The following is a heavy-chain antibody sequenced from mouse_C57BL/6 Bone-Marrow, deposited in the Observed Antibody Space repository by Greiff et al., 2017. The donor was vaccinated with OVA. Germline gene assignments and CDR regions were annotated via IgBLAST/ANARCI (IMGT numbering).Heavy chain of an antibody. Sequence: QVQLKESGVELARPGASVKLSCKASGYTFTSYGISWVKQRTGQGLEWIGEIYPRSGNTYYNEKFKGKATLTADKSSSTAYMELRSLTSEDSAVYFCARSLLLLFAYWGQGTLVTVSA. V-gene: IGHV1-81*01. CDR2: IYPRSGNT. CDR1: GYTFTSYG. D-gene: IGHD2-1*01. J-gene: IGHJ3*01. CDR3: ARSLLLLFAY.